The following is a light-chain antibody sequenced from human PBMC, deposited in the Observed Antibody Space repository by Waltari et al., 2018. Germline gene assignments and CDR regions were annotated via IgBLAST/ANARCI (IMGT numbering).Light chain of an antibody. CDR1: QSVSSN. CDR3: QQGT. V-gene: IGKV3-15*01. CDR2: GAS. Sequence: EVVMTQSPVTLSVSPGDRATVSCRASQSVSSNLAWYQQKPGQAPRLLIYGASTRATGIPARFSGSGSGTEFTLTISSLEPEDSAVYYCQQGTFGPGTKVDI. J-gene: IGKJ3*01.